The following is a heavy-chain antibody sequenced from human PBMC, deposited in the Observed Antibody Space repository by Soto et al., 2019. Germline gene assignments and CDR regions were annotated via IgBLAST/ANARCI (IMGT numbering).Heavy chain of an antibody. D-gene: IGHD4-17*01. Sequence: SETLSLTCTVSGASISSYYWSWFRQPPGKGLELIGYISYSGSTNYNPSLKSRVTISVDTSKNQFSLKLRSVTAADTAVYYCATRSSINADLVDYWGQGXLGTVSS. J-gene: IGHJ4*02. CDR3: ATRSSINADLVDY. CDR2: ISYSGST. V-gene: IGHV4-59*01. CDR1: GASISSYY.